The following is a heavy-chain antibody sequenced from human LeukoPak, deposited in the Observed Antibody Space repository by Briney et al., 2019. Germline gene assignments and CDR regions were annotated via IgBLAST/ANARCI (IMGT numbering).Heavy chain of an antibody. CDR3: ARDLRYCSGDSCYSDYYFDL. J-gene: IGHJ2*01. CDR2: ISHTGNHI. D-gene: IGHD2-15*01. Sequence: GRSLRLSCAASGFTFSTYNMNWVRQAPGKGLEWLSSISHTGNHIFYTDSVKGRFTISRDNAKNSLYLQMNSLRAQDTAVYYCARDLRYCSGDSCYSDYYFDLWGRGTLVTVSS. V-gene: IGHV3-21*01. CDR1: GFTFSTYN.